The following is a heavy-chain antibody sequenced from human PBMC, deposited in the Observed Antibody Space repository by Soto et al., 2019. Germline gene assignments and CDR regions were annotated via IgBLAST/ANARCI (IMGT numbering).Heavy chain of an antibody. J-gene: IGHJ3*02. CDR2: IDPSDSYT. CDR3: ARVTTGTQAAFDI. Sequence: GESLKISCKGSGYSFTSYWISWVRQMPGKGLEWMGRIDPSDSYTNYSPSFQGHVTISADKSISTAYLQWSSLKASDTAMYYCARVTTGTQAAFDIWGQGTMVTVSS. D-gene: IGHD1-1*01. V-gene: IGHV5-10-1*01. CDR1: GYSFTSYW.